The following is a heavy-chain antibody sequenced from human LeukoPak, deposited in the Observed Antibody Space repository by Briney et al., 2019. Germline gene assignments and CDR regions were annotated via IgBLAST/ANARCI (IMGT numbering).Heavy chain of an antibody. J-gene: IGHJ6*03. CDR1: GYTFTSYG. Sequence: ASVKVSCKASGYTFTSYGISWVRQAPGQGLEWMGWISAYNGNTNYAQKLQGRVTMTTDASTTTAYMELRSLRSDDTAVYYCVRDGHRLYDYYYYYMDVWGKGTTVTVSS. CDR2: ISAYNGNT. V-gene: IGHV1-18*01. D-gene: IGHD2-2*02. CDR3: VRDGHRLYDYYYYYMDV.